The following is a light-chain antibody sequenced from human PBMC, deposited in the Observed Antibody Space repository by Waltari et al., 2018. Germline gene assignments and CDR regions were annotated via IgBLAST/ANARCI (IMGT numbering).Light chain of an antibody. V-gene: IGKV3-20*01. J-gene: IGKJ2*01. Sequence: EKVMTQSPGTLSLSPGERATLSCRARQTVSRSYLAWYQQKPGQAPRLLIYGASSRATGIPDRFSGSGSGTDFTLTISRLEPEDFAVYYCQQYGSSPPYTFGQGTKLEIK. CDR2: GAS. CDR3: QQYGSSPPYT. CDR1: QTVSRSY.